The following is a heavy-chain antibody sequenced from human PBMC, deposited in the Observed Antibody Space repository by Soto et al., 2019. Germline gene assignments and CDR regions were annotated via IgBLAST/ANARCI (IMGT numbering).Heavy chain of an antibody. D-gene: IGHD3-22*01. CDR3: ASHYDSSGDYYRGLYY. CDR2: IIPIFGTA. V-gene: IGHV1-69*12. CDR1: GGTFSSYA. Sequence: QVQLVQSGAEVKKPGSSVKVSCKASGGTFSSYAISWVRQAPGQGLEWMGGIIPIFGTADYAQKFQGRVTISGVESTSIAYMALCSLRSEVTAVYYCASHYDSSGDYYRGLYYWGQGTLVTVSS. J-gene: IGHJ4*02.